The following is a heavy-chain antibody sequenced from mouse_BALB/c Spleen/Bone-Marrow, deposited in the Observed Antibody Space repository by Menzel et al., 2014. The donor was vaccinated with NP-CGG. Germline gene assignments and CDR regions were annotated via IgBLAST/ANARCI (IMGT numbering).Heavy chain of an antibody. CDR1: GYTFTSYY. D-gene: IGHD2-13*01. V-gene: IGHV1S81*02. CDR2: INPSNGGT. CDR3: TRRLLYYAMDY. J-gene: IGHJ4*01. Sequence: LVESGAELVKPGASVKLSCKASGYTFTSYYMYWVKQRPGQGLEWIGEINPSNGGTNFNEKFKSKATLTVDKSSSTAYMQLSSLTSEDSAVYYCTRRLLYYAMDYWGQGTSVTVSS.